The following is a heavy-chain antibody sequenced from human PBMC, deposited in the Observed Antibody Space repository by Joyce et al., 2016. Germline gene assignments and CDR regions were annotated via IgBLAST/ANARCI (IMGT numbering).Heavy chain of an antibody. CDR2: MKSKTSGETT. D-gene: IGHD3-10*01. Sequence: EVQVAEYGGGLVKPGGSLRLSCAASGFTFNVAWMTWVRQAPVKGLEWVGRMKSKTSGETTEYAAPVKGRFTISRDDSKNTVSLQMNGLRTEDTAVYFCAADVAEVGFGELDHWGQGTLVTVSS. CDR3: AADVAEVGFGELDH. CDR1: GFTFNVAW. J-gene: IGHJ4*02. V-gene: IGHV3-15*01.